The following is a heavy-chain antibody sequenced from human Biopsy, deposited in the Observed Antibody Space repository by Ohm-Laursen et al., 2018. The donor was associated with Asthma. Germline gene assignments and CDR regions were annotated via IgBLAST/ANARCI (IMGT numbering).Heavy chain of an antibody. V-gene: IGHV1-69*13. CDR2: INSVFGTT. J-gene: IGHJ4*02. D-gene: IGHD2-2*01. CDR1: GGTFNTYV. CDR3: ARKAGSCISRTCYSLDF. Sequence: SVKVSCNSLGGTFNTYVIGWVRQAPGQELEWMGGINSVFGTTTYPQKFQDRVTITADGSTSTVYMELSSLRSEDTAVYYCARKAGSCISRTCYSLDFWGQGTLVTVSS.